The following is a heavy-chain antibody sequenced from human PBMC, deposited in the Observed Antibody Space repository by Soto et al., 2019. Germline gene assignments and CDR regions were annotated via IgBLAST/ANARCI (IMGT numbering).Heavy chain of an antibody. Sequence: GWSLRLSCAASGFTFSSYWMSWVRQAPGKGLEWVANIKQDGSEKYYVDSVKGRFTISRDNAKNSLYLQMNSLRAEDTAVYYCAGGASTYDSSGYYFDYWGQGTLVTVSS. CDR1: GFTFSSYW. J-gene: IGHJ4*02. V-gene: IGHV3-7*01. CDR3: AGGASTYDSSGYYFDY. D-gene: IGHD3-22*01. CDR2: IKQDGSEK.